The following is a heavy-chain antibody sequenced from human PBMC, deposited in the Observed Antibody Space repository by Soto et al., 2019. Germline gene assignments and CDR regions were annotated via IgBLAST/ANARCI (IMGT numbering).Heavy chain of an antibody. CDR1: GDSVTSGSYY. Sequence: SETLSLTCSVSGDSVTSGSYYWTWLRQPPGKGLEWIGYISYTGRTKYNPSLQSRVTISVDTSKNDFSLNLSSVTAADTAVYFCAREWGLLPYYVMNVWGHGTAVTVSS. V-gene: IGHV4-61*03. J-gene: IGHJ6*02. CDR2: ISYTGRT. CDR3: AREWGLLPYYVMNV. D-gene: IGHD7-27*01.